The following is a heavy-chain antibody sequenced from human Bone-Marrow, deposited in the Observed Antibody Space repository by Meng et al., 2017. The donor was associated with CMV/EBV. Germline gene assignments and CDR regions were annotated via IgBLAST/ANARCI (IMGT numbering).Heavy chain of an antibody. J-gene: IGHJ5*02. CDR3: ARDYYDSTPYRWFAP. V-gene: IGHV4-59*01. Sequence: GSLRLSCTVSGGSISSYYWSWIRQPPGKGLEWIGYIYYSGSTNYNPSLKSRVTISVDTSKNQFSLKLSSVTAADTAVYYCARDYYDSTPYRWFAPWGQGTRVNGYS. CDR1: GGSISSYY. D-gene: IGHD3-22*01. CDR2: IYYSGST.